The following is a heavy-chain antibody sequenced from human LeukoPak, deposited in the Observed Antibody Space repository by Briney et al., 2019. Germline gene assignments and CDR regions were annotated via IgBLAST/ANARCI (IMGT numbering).Heavy chain of an antibody. D-gene: IGHD2-2*01. CDR2: IYYSGST. J-gene: IGHJ5*02. V-gene: IGHV4-30-4*01. Sequence: SETLSLTCSVSGGSISGYYWSWIRQPPGKGLEWIGYIYYSGSTYYNPSLKSRVTISVDTSKNQFSLKLSSVTAADTAVYYCARDLVYCSSTSCHDKYNWFDPWGQGTLVTVSS. CDR3: ARDLVYCSSTSCHDKYNWFDP. CDR1: GGSISGYY.